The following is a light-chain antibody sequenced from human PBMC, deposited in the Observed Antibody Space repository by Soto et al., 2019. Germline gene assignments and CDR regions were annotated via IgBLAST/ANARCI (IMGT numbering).Light chain of an antibody. V-gene: IGLV2-14*01. CDR1: SSDVGYYNH. CDR3: SSYTRSSSVL. Sequence: QSALTQPASVSGSPGQSITISCTGTSSDVGYYNHVSWYQQHPGKAPKVLIYEVRNRPSGASSRFSGSKSGNTAFLTISGLQPEDEADYYCSSYTRSSSVLFGGGTKVTVL. J-gene: IGLJ2*01. CDR2: EVR.